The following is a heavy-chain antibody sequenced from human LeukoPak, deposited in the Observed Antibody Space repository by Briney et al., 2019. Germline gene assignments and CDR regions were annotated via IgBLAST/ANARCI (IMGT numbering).Heavy chain of an antibody. CDR2: IYYSGRT. V-gene: IGHV4-31*03. D-gene: IGHD2-2*01. CDR1: GGSISSGGYY. CDR3: ARDQYCSSTSCPSYYYYGMDV. J-gene: IGHJ6*04. Sequence: SQTLSLTCTVSGGSISSGGYYWSWIRQHQGKGLEWIGYIYYSGRTYYNPSLKSRVTISVDTSKNQFSLKLSSVTAADTAVYYCARDQYCSSTSCPSYYYYGMDVWGKGTTVTVSS.